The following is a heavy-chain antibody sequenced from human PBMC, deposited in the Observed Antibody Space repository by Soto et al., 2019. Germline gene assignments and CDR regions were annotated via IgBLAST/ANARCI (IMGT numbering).Heavy chain of an antibody. CDR1: GYTFTSYA. J-gene: IGHJ6*02. CDR2: INAGNGNT. D-gene: IGHD6-19*01. CDR3: ARVPVAGSYYYYGMDV. V-gene: IGHV1-3*01. Sequence: ASVKVSCKASGYTFTSYAMHWLRQSPGQRLEWMGWINAGNGNTKYSQKFQGRVTITRDTSASTAYMELSSLRSEDTAVYYCARVPVAGSYYYYGMDVWGQGTTVTVSS.